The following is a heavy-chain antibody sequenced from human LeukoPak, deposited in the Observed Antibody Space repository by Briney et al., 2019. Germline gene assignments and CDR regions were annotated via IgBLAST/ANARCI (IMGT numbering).Heavy chain of an antibody. J-gene: IGHJ6*02. Sequence: GGSLRLSCAASGFTFSSYGMHWVRQAPGKGLGWVAVIWYDGSNKYYADSVKGRFTISRDNSKNTLYLQMNSLRAEDTAVYYCARVGSGYDFWSGYCSRIHYYYGMDVWGQGTTVTVSS. D-gene: IGHD3-3*01. CDR1: GFTFSSYG. CDR3: ARVGSGYDFWSGYCSRIHYYYGMDV. CDR2: IWYDGSNK. V-gene: IGHV3-33*01.